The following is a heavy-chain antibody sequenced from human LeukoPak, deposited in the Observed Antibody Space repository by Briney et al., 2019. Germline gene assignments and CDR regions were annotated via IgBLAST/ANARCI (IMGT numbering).Heavy chain of an antibody. J-gene: IGHJ4*02. CDR2: ISSSSSYI. CDR3: ARDSGYSYGYPFDY. Sequence: PGGSLRLSCAASGFTFSSYSMNWVRQAPGKGLEWVSSISSSSSYIYYADSVKGRLTISRDNAKNSLYLQMNSLRAEDTAVYYCARDSGYSYGYPFDYWGQGTLVTVSS. D-gene: IGHD5-18*01. CDR1: GFTFSSYS. V-gene: IGHV3-21*01.